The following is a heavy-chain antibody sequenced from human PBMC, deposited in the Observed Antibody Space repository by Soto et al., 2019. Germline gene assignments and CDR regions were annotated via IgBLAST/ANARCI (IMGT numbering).Heavy chain of an antibody. D-gene: IGHD6-19*01. CDR2: ISAYNGNT. CDR3: AREIRVPLAPYSSGVGDAFDI. CDR1: GYTFISYG. J-gene: IGHJ3*02. Sequence: ASVQVSGKASGYTFISYGISWVRQAPGQGLEWMGWISAYNGNTNYAQKLQGRVTMTTDTSTSTAYMELRSLRSDDTAVYYCAREIRVPLAPYSSGVGDAFDIWGQGTMVTVSS. V-gene: IGHV1-18*01.